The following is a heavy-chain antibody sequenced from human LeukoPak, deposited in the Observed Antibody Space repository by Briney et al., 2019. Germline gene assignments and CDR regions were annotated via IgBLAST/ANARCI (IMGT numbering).Heavy chain of an antibody. CDR2: IYYSGST. Sequence: SETLSLTCTVPGGSISSYYWSWIRQPPGKGLKWIGYIYYSGSTNYNPSLKSRVTISVDTSKNQFSLKLSSVTAADTAVYYCARVGYCSSTSCYMSIDYWGQGTLVTVSS. V-gene: IGHV4-59*01. D-gene: IGHD2-2*02. J-gene: IGHJ4*02. CDR3: ARVGYCSSTSCYMSIDY. CDR1: GGSISSYY.